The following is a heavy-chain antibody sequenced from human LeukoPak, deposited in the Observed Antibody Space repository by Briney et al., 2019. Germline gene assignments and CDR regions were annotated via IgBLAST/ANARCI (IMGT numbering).Heavy chain of an antibody. CDR2: ISAYNGKT. CDR3: ARGGDDPAYCGGDCYNGFDY. J-gene: IGHJ4*02. D-gene: IGHD2-21*02. V-gene: IGHV1-18*01. CDR1: GYTFTSYG. Sequence: ASVKVSCKASGYTFTSYGISWVRQAPGQGLEWMGWISAYNGKTNYAQKLQGRVTMTTDTSTSTAYMELRSLRSDDTAVYYCARGGDDPAYCGGDCYNGFDYWGQGTLVTVSS.